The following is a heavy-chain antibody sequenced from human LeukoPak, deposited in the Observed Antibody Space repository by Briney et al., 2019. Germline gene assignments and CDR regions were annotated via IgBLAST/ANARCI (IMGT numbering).Heavy chain of an antibody. Sequence: ASVKVSCKASGYIFTGYYMHWVRQAPGQGLEWMGWINPNSGDTNLAQNFQGRVTMTRDTSISTAYMDLTRLISNDTAVYYCAKQYPRIAAAGTQKKLLDYWGQGTLVTVSS. D-gene: IGHD6-25*01. CDR3: AKQYPRIAAAGTQKKLLDY. V-gene: IGHV1-2*02. CDR2: INPNSGDT. CDR1: GYIFTGYY. J-gene: IGHJ4*02.